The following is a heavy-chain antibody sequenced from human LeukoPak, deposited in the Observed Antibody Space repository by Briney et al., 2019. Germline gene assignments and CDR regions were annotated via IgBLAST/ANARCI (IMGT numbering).Heavy chain of an antibody. CDR1: GFTFSSYS. V-gene: IGHV3-30*03. CDR2: ISYDGSNK. D-gene: IGHD6-13*01. J-gene: IGHJ3*02. CDR3: ARVAVAAAGAFDI. Sequence: PGGSLRLSCAASGFTFSSYSMNWVRQAPGKGLEWVAVISYDGSNKYYADSVKGRFTISRDNSKNTLYLQMNSLRAEDTAVYYCARVAVAAAGAFDIWGQGTMVTVSS.